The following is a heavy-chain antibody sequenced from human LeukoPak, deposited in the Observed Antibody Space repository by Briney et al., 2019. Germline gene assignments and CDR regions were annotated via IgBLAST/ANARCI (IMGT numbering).Heavy chain of an antibody. CDR2: ISGSGDNT. V-gene: IGHV3-23*01. J-gene: IGHJ5*02. D-gene: IGHD5-24*01. CDR3: TKRPSTDGYNS. CDR1: GFTSSTYA. Sequence: GGSLRLSCAVSGFTSSTYAMSWVRQAPGKGLEWVSVISGSGDNTYYADSVKGRFTISRDNFKKTLYLQMNSLRAEDTALYYCTKRPSTDGYNSWGQGTLVTVSS.